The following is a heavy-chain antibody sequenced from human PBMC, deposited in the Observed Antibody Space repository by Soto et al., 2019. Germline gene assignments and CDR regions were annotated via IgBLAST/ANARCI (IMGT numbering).Heavy chain of an antibody. J-gene: IGHJ6*02. V-gene: IGHV3-23*01. CDR3: VRPRPSGENYGMDV. CDR2: ISGRGGST. Sequence: PGGSLRLSCAASGFTFSSHAMGWVRQAPGKGLEWVSGISGRGGSTYYADSVKGRFTVSRDNSKNTLYLQMNSLRAEDTAVYYCVRPRPSGENYGMDVWGQGTTVTVSS. CDR1: GFTFSSHA. D-gene: IGHD3-16*01.